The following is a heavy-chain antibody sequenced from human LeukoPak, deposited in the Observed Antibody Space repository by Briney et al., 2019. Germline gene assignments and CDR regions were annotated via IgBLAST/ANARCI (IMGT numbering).Heavy chain of an antibody. CDR1: RFTFSSYA. Sequence: PGGSLRLSCAASRFTFSSYAMSRVRQAPGKGLEWVSAISGSGGSTYYADSVQGRFTISRDNSKNTLYLQMNSLRAEDTAVYYCSKCSSWVVQGAFDIWGQGTMVTVPS. J-gene: IGHJ3*02. V-gene: IGHV3-23*01. D-gene: IGHD2-2*01. CDR2: ISGSGGST. CDR3: SKCSSWVVQGAFDI.